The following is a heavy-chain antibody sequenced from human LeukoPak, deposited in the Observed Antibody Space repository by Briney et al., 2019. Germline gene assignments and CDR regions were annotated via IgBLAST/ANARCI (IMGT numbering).Heavy chain of an antibody. CDR3: AKDNHEDTAMVKDYGMDV. CDR1: GCTFSSYA. J-gene: IGHJ6*02. D-gene: IGHD5-18*01. Sequence: GGSLRLSCAASGCTFSSYAMSWIRQAPGKGLEWVSAISGSGGSTYYADSVKGRFTISRDNSKNTLYLQMNSLRAEDTAVYYCAKDNHEDTAMVKDYGMDVWGQGTTVTVSS. CDR2: ISGSGGST. V-gene: IGHV3-23*01.